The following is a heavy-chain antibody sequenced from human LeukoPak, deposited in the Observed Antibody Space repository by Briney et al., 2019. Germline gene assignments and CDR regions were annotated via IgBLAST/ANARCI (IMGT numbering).Heavy chain of an antibody. CDR3: ITGRRYYDSSGYYPYYFDY. V-gene: IGHV3-23*01. Sequence: PGGSLRLSCAASGFTFNSYAMSWVRQAPGKGLEWVSAIRGSGGGTYYADPVKGRFTISRDNSKNTLYLQMNSLKTEDTAVYYCITGRRYYDSSGYYPYYFDYWGQGTLVTVSS. CDR2: IRGSGGGT. J-gene: IGHJ4*02. CDR1: GFTFNSYA. D-gene: IGHD3-22*01.